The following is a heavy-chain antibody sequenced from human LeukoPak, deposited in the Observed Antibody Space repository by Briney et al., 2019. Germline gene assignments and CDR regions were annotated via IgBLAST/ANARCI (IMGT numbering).Heavy chain of an antibody. Sequence: GGSLRPSCAASGFTFSDTLMTWGRQAPGKGREWVATINPDGSEKYYVDSVRGRVTISRVNAENSLYLQMNSLRAEDTAVYHCTKGGYSTSWYWIYWGQGTLVTVSS. CDR1: GFTFSDTL. CDR2: INPDGSEK. V-gene: IGHV3-7*03. J-gene: IGHJ4*02. D-gene: IGHD2-2*01. CDR3: TKGGYSTSWYWIY.